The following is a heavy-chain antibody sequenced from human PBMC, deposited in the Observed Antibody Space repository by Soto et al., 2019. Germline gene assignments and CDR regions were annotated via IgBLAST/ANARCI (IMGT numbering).Heavy chain of an antibody. Sequence: QMQLVQSGPEVKKPGTSVKVSCKASGFTFTSSAVQWVRQARGQRLEWIGWIVVGSGNTNYAQKFQERVTITRDMSTSTAYMELSSLRSEDTAVYYCAAEGGGRYQYYYGMDVWGQGTTVTVSS. CDR3: AAEGGGRYQYYYGMDV. CDR1: GFTFTSSA. CDR2: IVVGSGNT. J-gene: IGHJ6*02. V-gene: IGHV1-58*01. D-gene: IGHD2-2*01.